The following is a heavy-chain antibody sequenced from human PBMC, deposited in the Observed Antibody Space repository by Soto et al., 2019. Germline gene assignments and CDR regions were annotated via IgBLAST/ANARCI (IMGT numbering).Heavy chain of an antibody. D-gene: IGHD2-15*01. J-gene: IGHJ4*02. CDR2: LSFDGSNE. V-gene: IGHV3-30-3*01. Sequence: QVHLVDSGGGVVQPGRSLRLSCAASGFTFSNYAMHWVRQAPGKGLEGVALLSFDGSNEYYADSVKGRFTISRDNTNNMLFLQMNSLRPEDTAVYYCAKDPGVGYCSGGSCYVPDFWGQGTLVTVSS. CDR3: AKDPGVGYCSGGSCYVPDF. CDR1: GFTFSNYA.